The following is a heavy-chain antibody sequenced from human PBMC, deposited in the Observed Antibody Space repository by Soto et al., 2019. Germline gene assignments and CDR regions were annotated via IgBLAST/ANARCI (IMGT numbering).Heavy chain of an antibody. V-gene: IGHV1-3*01. CDR2: INAGNGNR. CDR1: GYTFTSYS. CDR3: AREHDFWSNYCFDN. J-gene: IGHJ4*02. Sequence: QVQLVQSGAEVKKPGASVKVSCEASGYTFTSYSIHWVRQAPGQRLEWMGWINAGNGNRKYSQNFQGRVTIARDTSASTVYMELSSLRPEDTALYYCAREHDFWSNYCFDNWGQGTLVTVSS. D-gene: IGHD3-3*01.